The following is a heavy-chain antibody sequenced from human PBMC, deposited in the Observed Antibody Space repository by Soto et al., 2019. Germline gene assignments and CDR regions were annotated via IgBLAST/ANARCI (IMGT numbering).Heavy chain of an antibody. V-gene: IGHV3-21*01. Sequence: PGWSLRLSCAASGFTFSSYSMNWVRQAPGKGLEWVSSISSSSSYIYYADSVKGRFTISRDNAKNSLYLQMNGLRAEDTAVYYCASHYDFWSGRLNKNDYWGQGTLVTVSS. CDR1: GFTFSSYS. J-gene: IGHJ4*02. CDR2: ISSSSSYI. D-gene: IGHD3-3*01. CDR3: ASHYDFWSGRLNKNDY.